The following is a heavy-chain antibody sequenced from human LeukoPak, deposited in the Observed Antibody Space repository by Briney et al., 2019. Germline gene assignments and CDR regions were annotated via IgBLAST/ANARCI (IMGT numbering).Heavy chain of an antibody. D-gene: IGHD3-3*02. V-gene: IGHV3-23*01. CDR1: GGSFSGYY. CDR3: AKEDRSFFGVVTADY. CDR2: ISGSGGST. J-gene: IGHJ4*02. Sequence: ETLSLTCAVYGGSFSGYYWSWVRQAPGKGLEWVSAISGSGGSTYYADSVKGRFTISRDNSKNTLYLQMNSLRAEDTAVYYCAKEDRSFFGVVTADYWGQGTLVTVSS.